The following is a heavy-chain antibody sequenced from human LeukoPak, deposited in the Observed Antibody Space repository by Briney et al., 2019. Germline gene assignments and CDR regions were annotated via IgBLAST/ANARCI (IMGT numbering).Heavy chain of an antibody. Sequence: GGSLRLSCAASGFTFSNFALSWVRQAPGKGLVWVSTISGGGAKTFYADSVKGRFTISRDNSKNTLFLQMNSLRAEDTAVYYCAKEAQGCSITSCYFDSWGQGTLVTVSS. CDR2: ISGGGAKT. V-gene: IGHV3-23*01. CDR3: AKEAQGCSITSCYFDS. J-gene: IGHJ4*02. CDR1: GFTFSNFA. D-gene: IGHD2-2*01.